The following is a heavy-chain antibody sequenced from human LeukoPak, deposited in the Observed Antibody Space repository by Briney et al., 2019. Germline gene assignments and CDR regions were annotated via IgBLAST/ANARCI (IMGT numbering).Heavy chain of an antibody. J-gene: IGHJ5*02. D-gene: IGHD5-18*01. CDR2: IIPIFGTA. Sequence: ASVKVSCKASGGTFSSYAISWLRQAPGQGLEWMGRIIPIFGTANYAQKFQGRVTITTDESTSTAYMELSSLRSEDTAVYYCARDAYRIQLWLQWRYNWFDPWGQGTLVTVSS. CDR3: ARDAYRIQLWLQWRYNWFDP. CDR1: GGTFSSYA. V-gene: IGHV1-69*05.